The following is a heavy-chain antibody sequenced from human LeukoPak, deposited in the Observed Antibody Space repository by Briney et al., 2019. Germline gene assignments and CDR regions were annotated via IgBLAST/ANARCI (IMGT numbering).Heavy chain of an antibody. CDR1: GFTFSSYE. CDR3: TTLVAAAPDY. Sequence: PGGSLRLSCAASGFTFSSYEMNWVRQAPGKGLEWVGRIKSKTDGGTTDYAAPVKGRFSISRDDSKNTLYLHMNSLKTEDTAVYFCTTLVAAAPDYWGQGTLVTVSS. J-gene: IGHJ4*02. D-gene: IGHD5-12*01. V-gene: IGHV3-15*01. CDR2: IKSKTDGGTT.